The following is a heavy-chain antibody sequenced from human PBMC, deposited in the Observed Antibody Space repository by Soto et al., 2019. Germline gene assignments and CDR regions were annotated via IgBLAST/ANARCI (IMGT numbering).Heavy chain of an antibody. V-gene: IGHV3-33*01. D-gene: IGHD3-16*01. CDR3: ARRGGDYYFDY. J-gene: IGHJ4*02. CDR2: IWYDGSNK. Sequence: QVQLVESGGGVVQPGRSLRLSCAASGFTFSSYGMHWVRQAPGKGLEWVAVIWYDGSNKYYADSVKGRFTISRDNSKNTLFLQMNSLRAEDTAVYYCARRGGDYYFDYWGQGTLVTVSS. CDR1: GFTFSSYG.